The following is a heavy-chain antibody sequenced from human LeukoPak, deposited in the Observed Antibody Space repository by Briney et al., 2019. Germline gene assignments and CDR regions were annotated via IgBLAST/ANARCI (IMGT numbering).Heavy chain of an antibody. CDR3: ARGDTTYYDFWSDYFPFDC. CDR1: NGSISTYY. CDR2: IYYSGST. J-gene: IGHJ4*02. D-gene: IGHD3-3*01. Sequence: SETLSLTCTVSNGSISTYYWSWIRQPPGRGLEWIGYIYYSGSTNYNPSLKSRVTMSVDTSKNQFSLKLSSVPAADTAVYYCARGDTTYYDFWSDYFPFDCWGQGILVTVSS. V-gene: IGHV4-59*01.